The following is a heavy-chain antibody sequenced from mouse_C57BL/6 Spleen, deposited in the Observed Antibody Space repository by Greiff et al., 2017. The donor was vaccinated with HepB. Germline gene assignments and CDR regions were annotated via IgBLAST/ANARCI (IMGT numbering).Heavy chain of an antibody. Sequence: EVMLVESEGGLVQPGSSMKLSCTASGFTFSDYYMAWVRQVPEKGLEWVANINYDGSSTNYLDSLKSRFIISRDNAKNILYLQMSSLKSEDTATYYGARVYYYYGSSPDWYFDVWGTGTTVTVSS. J-gene: IGHJ1*03. CDR2: INYDGSST. CDR3: ARVYYYYGSSPDWYFDV. D-gene: IGHD1-1*01. CDR1: GFTFSDYY. V-gene: IGHV5-16*01.